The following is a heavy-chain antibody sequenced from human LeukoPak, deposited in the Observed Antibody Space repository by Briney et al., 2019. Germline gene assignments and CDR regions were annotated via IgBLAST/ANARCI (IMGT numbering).Heavy chain of an antibody. CDR2: ISAYNGNT. V-gene: IGHV1-18*01. D-gene: IGHD3-22*01. CDR3: ARMSVTMIVDPSDY. CDR1: GYTFTSYG. Sequence: ASVKVSCKASGYTFTSYGISWVRQAPGQGLEWMGWISAYNGNTNYAQKLQGRVTMTTDTSTGTAYMELRSLRSDDTAVYYCARMSVTMIVDPSDYWGQGTLVTVSS. J-gene: IGHJ4*02.